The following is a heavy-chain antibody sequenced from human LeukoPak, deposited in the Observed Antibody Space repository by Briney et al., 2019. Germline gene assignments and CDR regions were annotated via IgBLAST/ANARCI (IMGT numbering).Heavy chain of an antibody. CDR1: GGSISSSSYY. Sequence: KPSETLSLTCTVSGGSISSSSYYWYWIRQPPGKVLEWIGSIYYSGSTYNNPSLKSRVTISVDTSKNQFSLKLNYVTAADTAVFYCASGEYTYGFPPFDYWGQGTLVTVSS. V-gene: IGHV4-39*01. CDR2: IYYSGST. CDR3: ASGEYTYGFPPFDY. D-gene: IGHD5-18*01. J-gene: IGHJ4*02.